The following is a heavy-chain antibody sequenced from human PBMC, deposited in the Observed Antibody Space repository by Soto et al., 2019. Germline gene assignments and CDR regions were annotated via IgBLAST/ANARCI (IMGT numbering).Heavy chain of an antibody. CDR1: GGSISSSSYY. Sequence: SETLSLTCTVSGGSISSSSYYWGWIRQPPGKGLEWIGSIYYSGSTYYNPSLKSRVTISVDTSKNQFSLKLSSVTAADTAVYYCANLPVTIFGGSTGTGYYYYYMDVWGKGTTVTVSS. J-gene: IGHJ6*03. CDR3: ANLPVTIFGGSTGTGYYYYYMDV. D-gene: IGHD3-3*01. CDR2: IYYSGST. V-gene: IGHV4-39*01.